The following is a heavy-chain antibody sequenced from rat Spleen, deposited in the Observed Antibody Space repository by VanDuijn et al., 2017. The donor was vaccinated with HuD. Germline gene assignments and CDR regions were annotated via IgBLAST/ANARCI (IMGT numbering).Heavy chain of an antibody. V-gene: IGHV5S23*01. CDR3: ARETGYNSYFDY. CDR1: GFTFSDSN. Sequence: EVQLVESGGGLVQPGRSLKLSCAASGFTFSDSNMAWVRQAPGKGLEWVASITNASGRTYYPDSVKGRFTISRDNAKSTLYLQMDSLRSEDTATYYCARETGYNSYFDYWGQGVMVTVSS. CDR2: ITNASGRT. D-gene: IGHD1-4*01. J-gene: IGHJ2*01.